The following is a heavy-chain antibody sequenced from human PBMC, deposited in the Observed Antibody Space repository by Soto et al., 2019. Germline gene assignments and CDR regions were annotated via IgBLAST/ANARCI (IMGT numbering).Heavy chain of an antibody. CDR2: ISTYNGNT. J-gene: IGHJ6*02. V-gene: IGHV1-18*01. Sequence: GASVKVSCKASHYSFARYGISWVRQAPGQGLEWMGWISTYNGNTNYAQKLQGRVTMTTDTSTSTAYMELRSLRSDDTAVYYCARERKAARPRGYYYYYGMDVWGQGTTVTVSS. D-gene: IGHD6-6*01. CDR3: ARERKAARPRGYYYYYGMDV. CDR1: HYSFARYG.